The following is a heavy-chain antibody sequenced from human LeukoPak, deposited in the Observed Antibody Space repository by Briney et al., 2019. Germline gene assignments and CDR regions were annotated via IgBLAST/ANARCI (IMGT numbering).Heavy chain of an antibody. CDR2: IKSKTDGGTT. J-gene: IGHJ4*02. CDR3: TTAHGDLDFDY. V-gene: IGHV3-15*01. Sequence: PGGSLRLSCAASGFTFSSYEMNWVRQAPGKGLEWVGRIKSKTDGGTTDYAAPVKGRFTISRDDSKNTLYLQMNSLKTEDTAVYYCTTAHGDLDFDYWGQGTLVTVSS. CDR1: GFTFSSYE. D-gene: IGHD4-17*01.